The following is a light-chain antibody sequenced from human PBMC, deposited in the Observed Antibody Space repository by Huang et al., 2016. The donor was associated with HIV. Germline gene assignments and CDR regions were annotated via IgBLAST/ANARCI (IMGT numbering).Light chain of an antibody. CDR1: QDISNY. J-gene: IGKJ1*01. CDR2: GAS. CDR3: LQHKNFHAPT. V-gene: IGKV1-17*03. Sequence: DIQLTQSPSAMAASVGDRVIITCRATQDISNYLAWFQQQPGKAPKRLIYGASSLQTGVPSRFSGSGSGTEFTFTINNLQPEDSATYFCLQHKNFHAPTFGQGTKVEIK.